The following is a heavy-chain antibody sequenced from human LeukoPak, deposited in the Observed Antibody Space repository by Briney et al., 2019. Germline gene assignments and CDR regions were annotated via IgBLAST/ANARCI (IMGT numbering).Heavy chain of an antibody. CDR3: AKLGSSTVAFDH. V-gene: IGHV3-48*01. D-gene: IGHD6-6*01. CDR1: GFAFSSYS. Sequence: GGSLRLSCAASGFAFSSYSMNWVRRAPGKGPEWVSYVSSSSSTIYYADSVKGRFTISRDSSKDTLYLQMNSLRAEDTAAYFCAKLGSSTVAFDHWGQGTLVTVSS. CDR2: VSSSSSTI. J-gene: IGHJ4*02.